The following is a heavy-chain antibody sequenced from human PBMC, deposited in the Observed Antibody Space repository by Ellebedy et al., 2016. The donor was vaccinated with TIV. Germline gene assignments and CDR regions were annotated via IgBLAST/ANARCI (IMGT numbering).Heavy chain of an antibody. CDR1: GFTFSGSA. Sequence: PGGSLRLSCAASGFTFSGSAMHWVRQASGKGLEWVGRIRSKANSYATAYAASVKGRFTISRDDSKNTAYLQMNSLKTEDTAVYYCTRHGDGGNSGRDYWGQGTLVTVSS. CDR2: IRSKANSYAT. V-gene: IGHV3-73*01. D-gene: IGHD4-23*01. CDR3: TRHGDGGNSGRDY. J-gene: IGHJ4*02.